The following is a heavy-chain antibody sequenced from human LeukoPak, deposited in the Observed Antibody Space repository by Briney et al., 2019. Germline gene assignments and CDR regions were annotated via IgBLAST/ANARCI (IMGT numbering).Heavy chain of an antibody. V-gene: IGHV3-23*01. D-gene: IGHD6-19*01. CDR2: ISGTGSST. J-gene: IGHJ5*02. Sequence: GGSLRLSCAASGFTFSSYAMSWVRQAPGKGLEWVSAISGTGSSTYSADSVKGRFTISRDNSKNTLYLQMDSLRAEDTAVYYCAKGGSGLYRTYNWFDPWGQGTLVTVSS. CDR1: GFTFSSYA. CDR3: AKGGSGLYRTYNWFDP.